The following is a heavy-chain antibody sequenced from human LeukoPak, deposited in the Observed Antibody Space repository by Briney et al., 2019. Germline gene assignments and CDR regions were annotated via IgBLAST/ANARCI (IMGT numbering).Heavy chain of an antibody. D-gene: IGHD3-22*01. CDR3: ARHGTYSYDSSGYYFYYFDY. CDR2: IYHSGST. CDR1: GGSISSSNW. V-gene: IGHV4-4*02. Sequence: PSGTLSLTCAVSGGSISSSNWWSWVRQPPGKGLEWIGEIYHSGSTNYNPSLKSRVTISVDTSKNQFSLKRSSVTAADTAVYYCARHGTYSYDSSGYYFYYFDYWGQGTLVTVSS. J-gene: IGHJ4*02.